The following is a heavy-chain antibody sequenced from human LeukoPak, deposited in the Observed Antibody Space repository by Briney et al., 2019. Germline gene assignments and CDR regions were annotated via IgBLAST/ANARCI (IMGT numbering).Heavy chain of an antibody. J-gene: IGHJ4*02. CDR3: ARDSRVADFWSGYFTGYFDY. CDR1: GFTFSSYG. D-gene: IGHD3-3*01. Sequence: PGGSLRLSCAASGFTFSSYGMHWVRQAPGKGLEWVAVIWYDGSNKYYADSVKGRFTISRDNSKNTLYLQMNSLRAEDTAVYYCARDSRVADFWSGYFTGYFDYWGQGTLVTVSS. V-gene: IGHV3-33*01. CDR2: IWYDGSNK.